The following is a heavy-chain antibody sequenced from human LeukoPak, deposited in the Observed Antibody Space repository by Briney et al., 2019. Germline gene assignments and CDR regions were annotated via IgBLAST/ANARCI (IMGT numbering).Heavy chain of an antibody. D-gene: IGHD6-19*01. Sequence: SETLSLTCTVPGGSISNYQWTWIRQPAGKGLEWIGQIHRGGSTNYNPPLKSRVRMSIDTTEDQVSLTITSVTAADTAFYYCARRDISTGWSFDYWGQGTLVTVSS. V-gene: IGHV4-4*07. CDR1: GGSISNYQ. CDR2: IHRGGST. J-gene: IGHJ4*02. CDR3: ARRDISTGWSFDY.